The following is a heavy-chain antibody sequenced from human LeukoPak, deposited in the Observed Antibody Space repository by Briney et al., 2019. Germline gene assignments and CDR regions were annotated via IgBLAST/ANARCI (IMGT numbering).Heavy chain of an antibody. J-gene: IGHJ6*04. D-gene: IGHD2-2*01. V-gene: IGHV5-10-1*01. CDR2: VDPSDSYT. Sequence: GESLKISCKGSGYSFTSYWIRWVRQMPGKGLEWMGRVDPSDSYTNYSPSFQGHVTISADKSISTAYLQWSSLKASDTAMYYCARHLECSTTSCYGHYFYYYGMDVWGKGTTVTVSS. CDR1: GYSFTSYW. CDR3: ARHLECSTTSCYGHYFYYYGMDV.